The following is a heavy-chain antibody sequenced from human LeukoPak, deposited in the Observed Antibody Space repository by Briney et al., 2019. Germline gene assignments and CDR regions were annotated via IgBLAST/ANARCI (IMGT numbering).Heavy chain of an antibody. V-gene: IGHV4-61*02. Sequence: SQTLALTCTVFGGSLSIGTYFWRWIRQPAGKGLQWIVRIYTRGSTNYNPSLKSRVTISVDTSINQFSLKLSSVTAADTALYYCARRFIGPSASWGAFDIWGEGTMVTVSS. CDR2: IYTRGST. CDR3: ARRFIGPSASWGAFDI. CDR1: GGSLSIGTYF. D-gene: IGHD3-16*01. J-gene: IGHJ3*02.